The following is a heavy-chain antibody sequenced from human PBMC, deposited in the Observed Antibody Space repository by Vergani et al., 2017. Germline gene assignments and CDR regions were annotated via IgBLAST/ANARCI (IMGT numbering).Heavy chain of an antibody. CDR3: ARSAIFGVVIYGYMDV. CDR1: GFTFSSYS. Sequence: EVQLVESGGGLVKPGGSLRLSCAASGFTFSSYSMNWVRQAPGKGLEWVSFISSSSSYIYYADSVKGRFTISRDNAKNSLYLQMNSLRAEDTAVYYCARSAIFGVVIYGYMDVWGKGTTVTVSS. CDR2: ISSSSSYI. D-gene: IGHD3-3*01. V-gene: IGHV3-21*01. J-gene: IGHJ6*03.